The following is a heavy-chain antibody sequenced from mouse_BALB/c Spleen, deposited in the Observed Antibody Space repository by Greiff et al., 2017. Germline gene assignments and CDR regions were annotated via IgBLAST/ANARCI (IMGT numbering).Heavy chain of an antibody. CDR3: VRQGGIHYLAWFAY. Sequence: EVKVVESGGGLVQPKGSLKLSCAASGFTFNTYAMNWVRQAPGKGLEWVARIRSKSNNYATYYADSVKDRFTISRDDSQSMLYLQMNNLKTEDTAMYYCVRQGGIHYLAWFAYWGQGTLVTVSA. D-gene: IGHD1-2*01. CDR1: GFTFNTYA. V-gene: IGHV10-1*02. CDR2: IRSKSNNYAT. J-gene: IGHJ3*01.